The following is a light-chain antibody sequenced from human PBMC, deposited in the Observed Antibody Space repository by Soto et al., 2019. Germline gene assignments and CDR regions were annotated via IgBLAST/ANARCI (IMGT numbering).Light chain of an antibody. CDR3: QESYNLHT. J-gene: IGKJ4*01. V-gene: IGKV1-39*01. Sequence: DIQMTQSPSSLSASVGDRVTITCRASQNINSYLNWYQQKVGKAPKLLINAASTLQSGVPLRFRGSGSGTDFTLTISSLQPEDFATYYCQESYNLHTFGGGTKLEIK. CDR2: AAS. CDR1: QNINSY.